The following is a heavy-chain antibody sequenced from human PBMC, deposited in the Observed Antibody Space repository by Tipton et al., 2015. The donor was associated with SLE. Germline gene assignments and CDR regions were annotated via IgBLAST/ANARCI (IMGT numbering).Heavy chain of an antibody. CDR2: TYYRSKWYN. D-gene: IGHD4-17*01. J-gene: IGHJ1*01. CDR1: GDSVSSNSAA. Sequence: GLVKPSQTLSLTCAISGDSVSSNSAAWNWIRQSPSRGLEWLGRTYYRSKWYNDYAVSVNSRITINPDTSKNQFSLQLSSVTAADTAVYYCARTHDYGDPGGQHWGQGTLVTVSS. CDR3: ARTHDYGDPGGQH. V-gene: IGHV6-1*01.